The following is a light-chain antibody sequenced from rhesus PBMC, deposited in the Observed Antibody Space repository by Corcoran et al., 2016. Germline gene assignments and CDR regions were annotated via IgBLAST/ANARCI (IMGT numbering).Light chain of an antibody. CDR2: GAS. J-gene: IGKJ2*01. CDR3: QQSSNS. V-gene: IGKV3-24*04. CDR1: PSVGSL. Sequence: ETVVTQSPATLSLSPGERATLSCRASPSVGSLLAWYQQRPGQAPRLLIYGASSRATGIPDRFSGRGSGTDFTRTISSLEPEDVGVYYCQQSSNSFGQGTKVEIK.